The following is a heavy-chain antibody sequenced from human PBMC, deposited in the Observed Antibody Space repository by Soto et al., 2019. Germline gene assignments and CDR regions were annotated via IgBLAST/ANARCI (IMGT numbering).Heavy chain of an antibody. D-gene: IGHD2-2*01. Sequence: EVQLLESGGGLVQPGGSLRLSCAASGFTFRNYAMSWARQAPGKGLEWVSAISGSGGTTHYADSVKGRFTISRDNSKNTLYLQMNRLRVEDTAVYYCAKDRSSTSCYAFDYWGQGSLGTVSS. CDR1: GFTFRNYA. J-gene: IGHJ4*02. V-gene: IGHV3-23*01. CDR3: AKDRSSTSCYAFDY. CDR2: ISGSGGTT.